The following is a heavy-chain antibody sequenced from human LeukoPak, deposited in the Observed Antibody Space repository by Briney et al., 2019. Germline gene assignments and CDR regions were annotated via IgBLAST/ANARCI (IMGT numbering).Heavy chain of an antibody. J-gene: IGHJ6*03. D-gene: IGHD1-26*01. Sequence: PGGSLRLSCAASGFIFSTHNMNWVRQVPGKGLEWVSAISGSGGSTYYADSVKGRFTISRDNAKNSLYLQMNSLRAEDTAVYYCARGWELLGDYYYYMDVWGKGTTVTVSS. CDR3: ARGWELLGDYYYYMDV. V-gene: IGHV3-21*01. CDR1: GFIFSTHN. CDR2: ISGSGGST.